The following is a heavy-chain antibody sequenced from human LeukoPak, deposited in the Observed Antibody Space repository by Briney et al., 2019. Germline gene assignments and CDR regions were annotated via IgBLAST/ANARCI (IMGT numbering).Heavy chain of an antibody. J-gene: IGHJ6*02. CDR3: ARDPTQSYYDFWSGYPRAYGMDV. D-gene: IGHD3-3*01. CDR2: INPSGGST. Sequence: ASVKVSCKASGYTFTSYYMHWVRQAPGQGLEWMGIINPSGGSTSYAQKFQGRVTMTRDTSTSTVYMELSSLRSEDTAVYYCARDPTQSYYDFWSGYPRAYGMDVWGQGTTVTVSS. V-gene: IGHV1-46*01. CDR1: GYTFTSYY.